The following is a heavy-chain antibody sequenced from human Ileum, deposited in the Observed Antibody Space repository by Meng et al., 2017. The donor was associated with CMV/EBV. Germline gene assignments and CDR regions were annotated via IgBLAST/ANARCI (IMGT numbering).Heavy chain of an antibody. CDR1: GFTFSSYS. J-gene: IGHJ6*02. D-gene: IGHD2-21*01. CDR2: ISSSSSYI. V-gene: IGHV3-21*01. Sequence: SLMISCAAPGFTFSSYSMKWVRQAPGKGLGWVSSISSSSSYIYYADSVKGRFTISRDNAKNSLYLQMNSLRAEDTAVYYCARGYCGGDCSGYYYYGVDVWGQGTTVTVSS. CDR3: ARGYCGGDCSGYYYYGVDV.